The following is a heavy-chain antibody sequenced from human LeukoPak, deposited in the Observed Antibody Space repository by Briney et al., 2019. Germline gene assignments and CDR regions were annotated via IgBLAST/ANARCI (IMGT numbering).Heavy chain of an antibody. V-gene: IGHV4-61*02. Sequence: LTCXXXGGSISSGSYYWGWIRQPAGKGLXXXXRNYTSGSTNYNPSLKSRITISVDTSKDQFSLKLSSVTAADTAVYYCASTMIVVDAPFDYWGQGTLVTVSS. CDR1: GGSISSGSYY. CDR3: ASTMIVVDAPFDY. CDR2: NYTSGST. J-gene: IGHJ4*02. D-gene: IGHD3-22*01.